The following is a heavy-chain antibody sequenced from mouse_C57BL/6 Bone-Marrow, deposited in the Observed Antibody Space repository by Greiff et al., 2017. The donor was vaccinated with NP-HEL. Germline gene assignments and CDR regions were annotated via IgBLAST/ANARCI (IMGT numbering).Heavy chain of an antibody. Sequence: EVKVEESGGGLVQPGGSMKLSCVASGFTFSNYWMNWVRQSPEKGLEWVAQIRLKSDNYATHYAESVKGRFTISRDDSKSSVYLQMNNLRAEDTGIYYCTGGGKFDVWGTGTTVTVSS. J-gene: IGHJ1*03. CDR2: IRLKSDNYAT. CDR3: TGGGKFDV. V-gene: IGHV6-3*01. CDR1: GFTFSNYW.